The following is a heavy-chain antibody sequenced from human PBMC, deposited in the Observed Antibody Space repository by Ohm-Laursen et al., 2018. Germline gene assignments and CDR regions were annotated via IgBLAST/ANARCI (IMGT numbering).Heavy chain of an antibody. CDR1: GYTFTSYY. V-gene: IGHV1-46*01. CDR3: ARDIEDTAMVN. J-gene: IGHJ4*02. Sequence: ASVKVSCKASGYTFTSYYMHWVRQAPGQGLEWMGLINPSGGSTSYAQKFQGRVTMTRDTSTSTVYMELSSLRSEDTAVYYCARDIEDTAMVNWGQGTLVTVSS. CDR2: INPSGGST. D-gene: IGHD5-18*01.